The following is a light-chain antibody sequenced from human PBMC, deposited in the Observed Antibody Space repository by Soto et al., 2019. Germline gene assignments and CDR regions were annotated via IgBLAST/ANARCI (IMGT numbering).Light chain of an antibody. CDR1: QSISTW. CDR2: KAS. CDR3: QQSYDTPLT. V-gene: IGKV1-5*03. Sequence: DIQMTQSPSTLSASVGDRVTITCRASQSISTWLAWYQQEPGKAPKLLIHKASSLQSGVPSRFSGSGSGTDFTLTISSLHPDDFATYYCQQSYDTPLTFGGGTRVEIK. J-gene: IGKJ4*01.